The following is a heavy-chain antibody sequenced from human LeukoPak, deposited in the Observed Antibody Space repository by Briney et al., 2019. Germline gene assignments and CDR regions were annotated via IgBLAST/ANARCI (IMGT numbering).Heavy chain of an antibody. D-gene: IGHD3-10*01. J-gene: IGHJ3*02. CDR1: GYTFTGYY. Sequence: ASVTVSCKASGYTFTGYYMHWVRQAPGQGLEWMGWINPNSGGTNYAQKFQRRVTMTRDTSISTAYMELSRLRSDDTAVYYCARGGILWFGEYSAAFDIWGQGTMVTVSS. CDR3: ARGGILWFGEYSAAFDI. CDR2: INPNSGGT. V-gene: IGHV1-2*02.